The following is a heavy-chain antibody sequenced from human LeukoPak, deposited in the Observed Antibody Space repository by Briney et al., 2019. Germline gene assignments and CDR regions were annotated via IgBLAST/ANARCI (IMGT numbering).Heavy chain of an antibody. CDR3: ARDYSRRHYDAFEM. J-gene: IGHJ3*02. CDR2: IRSETNGGTT. V-gene: IGHV3-49*04. D-gene: IGHD6-13*01. Sequence: GGSLRLSCTYSGFTFGDYAMSWVRQAPGKGLEWVGFIRSETNGGTTEYAASVKGRFIISRDDSKSIAYLQMNSLQTEDTAVYFCARDYSRRHYDAFEMWGQGTMVTVSS. CDR1: GFTFGDYA.